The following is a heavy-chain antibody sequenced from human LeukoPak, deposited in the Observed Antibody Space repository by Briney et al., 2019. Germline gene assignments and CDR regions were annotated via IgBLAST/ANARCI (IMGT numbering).Heavy chain of an antibody. D-gene: IGHD3-10*01. J-gene: IGHJ4*02. CDR1: GGSISSYY. CDR3: ARRSGTYYYNSGNYYDGGPHSPFDF. V-gene: IGHV4-59*08. CDR2: IYYSGTT. Sequence: SETLSLTCTVSGGSISSYYWSWIRQSPGKGLEWIGYIYYSGTTNYNPALKSRVTISVDTSKNQFSLKLSSVTAADTAVYYCARRSGTYYYNSGNYYDGGPHSPFDFWGQGALVTVSS.